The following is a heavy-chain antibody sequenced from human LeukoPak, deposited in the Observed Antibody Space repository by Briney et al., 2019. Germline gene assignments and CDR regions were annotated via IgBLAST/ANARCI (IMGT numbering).Heavy chain of an antibody. CDR1: GGTFSSYA. D-gene: IGHD2-15*01. V-gene: IGHV1-69*04. Sequence: SVKVSCKASGGTFSSYAISWVRQAPGQGLEWMGRIIPILGIANYAQKFRGRVTITADKSTSTAYMELSSLRSEDTAVYYCARDFGVVAATDGMDVWGQGTTVTVSS. CDR3: ARDFGVVAATDGMDV. CDR2: IIPILGIA. J-gene: IGHJ6*02.